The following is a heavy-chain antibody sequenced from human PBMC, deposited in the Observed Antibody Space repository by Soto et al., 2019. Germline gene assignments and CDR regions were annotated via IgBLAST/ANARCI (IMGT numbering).Heavy chain of an antibody. CDR2: IRSKADSYAT. CDR3: TRSIVGAETPDFDY. J-gene: IGHJ4*02. CDR1: GFTFSGSV. V-gene: IGHV3-73*01. D-gene: IGHD1-26*01. Sequence: GGSLRLSCGASGFTFSGSVMHWVRQASGKGLEWVGRIRSKADSYATAYAASVKGRFTISRDDSKNTAYLQMNSLKIEDTAVYYGTRSIVGAETPDFDYWGQGTLVTVSS.